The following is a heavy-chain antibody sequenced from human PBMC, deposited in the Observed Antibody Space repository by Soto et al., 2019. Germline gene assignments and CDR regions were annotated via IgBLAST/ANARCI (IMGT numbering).Heavy chain of an antibody. J-gene: IGHJ4*03. CDR2: IGTDGNT. CDR3: VRKYPGTRPFDY. V-gene: IGHV3-23*01. D-gene: IGHD2-2*01. Sequence: HPXGSLWLSCHAAGFTFDCYDIIEVRQAPGKGLGWVSAIGTDGNTYYANSVKGRFTISRDNSRTTLYLQMNSLRVEDTALYYCVRKYPGTRPFDYWGQGHLVTVS. CDR1: GFTFDCYD.